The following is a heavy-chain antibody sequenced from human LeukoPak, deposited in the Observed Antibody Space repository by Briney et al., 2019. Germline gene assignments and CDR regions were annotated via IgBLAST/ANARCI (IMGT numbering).Heavy chain of an antibody. Sequence: NPSETLSLTCTVSGGSISSRSYFWGWIRQPPGKGLEWIGSISYTGSSYYTPSLKSRVTISVDTSKNQFSLKLSSVTAADTAVYYCAKESRDAPMVYYYYGMDVWGQGTTVTVSS. V-gene: IGHV4-39*07. CDR2: ISYTGSS. CDR1: GGSISSRSYF. CDR3: AKESRDAPMVYYYYGMDV. J-gene: IGHJ6*02. D-gene: IGHD5-18*01.